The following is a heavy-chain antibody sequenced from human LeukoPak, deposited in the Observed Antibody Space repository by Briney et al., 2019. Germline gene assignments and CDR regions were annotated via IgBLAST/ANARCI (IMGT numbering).Heavy chain of an antibody. CDR3: ARAYYYYDSSGYYYCCPSTFDI. D-gene: IGHD3-22*01. CDR2: IYHSGST. J-gene: IGHJ3*02. V-gene: IGHV4-30-2*01. CDR1: GGSISSGGYS. Sequence: SETLSLTCAVSGGSISSGGYSWSWIRQPPGKGLEWIGYIYHSGSTYYNPSLKSRVTMSVDRSKNQFSLKLSSVTAADTAVYYCARAYYYYDSSGYYYCCPSTFDIWGQGTMVTVSS.